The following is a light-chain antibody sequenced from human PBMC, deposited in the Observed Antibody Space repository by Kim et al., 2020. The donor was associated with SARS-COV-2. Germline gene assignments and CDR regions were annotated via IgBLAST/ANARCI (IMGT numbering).Light chain of an antibody. CDR3: QAWDSSTYV. Sequence: SWAPGQTASITRSGDKLGDKYACWYQQKPGQAPVLVIYQDSKRPSGIPGRFSGSNSGNTATLTISGTQAMDEADYYCQAWDSSTYVFGTGTKVTVL. V-gene: IGLV3-1*01. CDR1: KLGDKY. CDR2: QDS. J-gene: IGLJ1*01.